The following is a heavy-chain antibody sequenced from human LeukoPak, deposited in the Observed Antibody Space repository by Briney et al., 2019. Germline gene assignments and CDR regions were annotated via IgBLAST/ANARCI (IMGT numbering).Heavy chain of an antibody. Sequence: ASVKVSCKVSGYTLTELSMHWVRQAPGKGLEWMGGFDPEDGETIYAQKFQGRVTMTEDTSTDTAYMELSSLRSEDRAVYYCATGTRITIFGVVKDYYIDVWGKGTTVTVSS. D-gene: IGHD3-3*01. J-gene: IGHJ6*03. V-gene: IGHV1-24*01. CDR3: ATGTRITIFGVVKDYYIDV. CDR2: FDPEDGET. CDR1: GYTLTELS.